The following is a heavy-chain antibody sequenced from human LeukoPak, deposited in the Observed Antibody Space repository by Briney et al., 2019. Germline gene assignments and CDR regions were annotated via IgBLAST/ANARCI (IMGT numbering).Heavy chain of an antibody. Sequence: GGSLRLSCAASGFTFSSYEMNWVRQAPGKGLEWVSYISSSGSTIYYADSVKGRSTISRDNAKNSLYLQMNSLRAEDTAVYYCARAALYVPQQQLDGWGQGTLVTVSS. V-gene: IGHV3-48*03. J-gene: IGHJ4*02. D-gene: IGHD6-13*01. CDR1: GFTFSSYE. CDR3: ARAALYVPQQQLDG. CDR2: ISSSGSTI.